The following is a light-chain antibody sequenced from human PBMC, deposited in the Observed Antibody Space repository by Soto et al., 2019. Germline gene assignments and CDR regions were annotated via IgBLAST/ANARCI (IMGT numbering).Light chain of an antibody. CDR1: QSVGRN. CDR3: QQYNNWPPT. V-gene: IGKV3-15*01. J-gene: IGKJ5*01. CDR2: GAS. Sequence: DIVMTQSPATLSVSPGERATLSCRASQSVGRNLAWYQQKPGQAPRFLIYGASTRATGIPARFSGSGSGTDFTLTISSLQSEDFAVYYCQQYNNWPPTFGQGTRLEIK.